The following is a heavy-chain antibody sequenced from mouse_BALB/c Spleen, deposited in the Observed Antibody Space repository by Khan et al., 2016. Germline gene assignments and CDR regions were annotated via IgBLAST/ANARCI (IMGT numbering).Heavy chain of an antibody. V-gene: IGHV1-9*01. CDR3: ARAWYSMDY. Sequence: QVQLQQSGAELMKPGASVKISCKATGYTFNNYWIEWVKQRPGHGLEWIGDILPGSGNINYNENLKGKATFTADTSSNTAYMRLSSLTSEDSAVYYGARAWYSMDYWGQGTSVTVSS. CDR1: GYTFNNYW. CDR2: ILPGSGNI. J-gene: IGHJ4*01.